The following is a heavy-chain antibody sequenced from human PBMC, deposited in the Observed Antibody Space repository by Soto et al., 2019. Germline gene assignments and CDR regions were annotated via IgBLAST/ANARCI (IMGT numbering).Heavy chain of an antibody. CDR1: GYSFTSYW. CDR2: IDPSDSYT. D-gene: IGHD5-12*01. Sequence: PGESLKISCKGSGYSFTSYWISWVRQMPGKGLEWMGRIDPSDSYTNYSPSFQGHVTISADKSISTAYLQWSSLKASDTAMYYCARHGAQGSGDDFGSNFYYGMDIGGKGTTVTAPS. V-gene: IGHV5-10-1*01. CDR3: ARHGAQGSGDDFGSNFYYGMDI. J-gene: IGHJ6*04.